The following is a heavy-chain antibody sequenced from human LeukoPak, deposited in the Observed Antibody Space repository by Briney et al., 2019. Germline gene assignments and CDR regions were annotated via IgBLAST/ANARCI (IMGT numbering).Heavy chain of an antibody. CDR3: ARDKIVGATYFDY. D-gene: IGHD1-26*01. CDR2: IKQDVSEI. Sequence: WIRQPPGKGLEWVANIKQDVSEIYYVDSVKGRFTISRDNTKNSLYLQMNSLRAEDTAVYYCARDKIVGATYFDYWGQGTLVTVSS. V-gene: IGHV3-7*01. J-gene: IGHJ4*02.